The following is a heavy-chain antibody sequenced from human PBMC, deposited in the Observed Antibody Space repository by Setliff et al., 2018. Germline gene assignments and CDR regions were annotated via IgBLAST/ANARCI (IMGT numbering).Heavy chain of an antibody. CDR3: ARDSQLGFYYFDS. D-gene: IGHD1-1*01. Sequence: ASVKVSCKASGYTFSDYGITWVRQAPGQGLEWMGWISPYTGNTFYAPQFQGRVIMTTDTSTKTAYMDLSSLRSEDTAIYYCARDSQLGFYYFDSWGRGTLVTVSS. CDR1: GYTFSDYG. CDR2: ISPYTGNT. V-gene: IGHV1-18*01. J-gene: IGHJ4*02.